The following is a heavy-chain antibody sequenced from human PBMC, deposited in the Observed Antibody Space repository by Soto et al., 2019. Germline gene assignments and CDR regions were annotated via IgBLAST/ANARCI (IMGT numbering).Heavy chain of an antibody. CDR3: ARRITIFGVVIVFQAFDI. Sequence: SETLSLTCAVYGGSFSGYYWSWIRQPPGKGLDCIWEINHSGSTNYNPSLKSRVTISVDTSKNHFSLKLSSVTAADTAVYYCARRITIFGVVIVFQAFDIWGQGTMVTVSS. CDR2: INHSGST. D-gene: IGHD3-3*01. CDR1: GGSFSGYY. J-gene: IGHJ3*02. V-gene: IGHV4-34*01.